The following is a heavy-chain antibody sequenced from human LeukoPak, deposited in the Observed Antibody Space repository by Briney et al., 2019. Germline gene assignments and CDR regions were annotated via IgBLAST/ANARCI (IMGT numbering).Heavy chain of an antibody. J-gene: IGHJ4*02. CDR2: IYHSAST. V-gene: IGHV4-38-2*01. CDR3: ARYVVRGLFDY. D-gene: IGHD2-15*01. Sequence: SETLSLTCAVFGYSINTGYHWGWIRQPPGKGLEWIGSIYHSASTYHNPSLKSRLTILVDTSKNQLSLNLSSVTAADTAMYYCARYVVRGLFDYWGQGALVTVSP. CDR1: GYSINTGYH.